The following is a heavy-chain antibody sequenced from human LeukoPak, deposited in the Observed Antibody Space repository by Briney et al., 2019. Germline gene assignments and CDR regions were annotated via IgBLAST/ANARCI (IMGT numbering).Heavy chain of an antibody. J-gene: IGHJ4*02. D-gene: IGHD6-6*01. CDR3: ARVAGSYSSSSYPAY. Sequence: ASVKVSCKASGGTFSSYAISWVRQAPGQGLEWMGGIIPIFGTANYAQKFQGRVTITADESTSTAYIELSSLRSEDTAVYYCARVAGSYSSSSYPAYWGQGTLVTVSS. CDR2: IIPIFGTA. CDR1: GGTFSSYA. V-gene: IGHV1-69*13.